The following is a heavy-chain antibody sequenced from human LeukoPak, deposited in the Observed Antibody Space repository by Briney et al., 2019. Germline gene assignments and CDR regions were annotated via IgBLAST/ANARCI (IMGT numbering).Heavy chain of an antibody. J-gene: IGHJ3*02. Sequence: ETLSLTCAVYGGSFSGYYWSWVRQAPGKGLEWVSAISGSGGSTYYADSVKGRFTISRDNSKNTLYLQMNSLRAEDTAVYYCAKDLPPTRYDILTGYYNAFDIWGQGTMVTVSS. D-gene: IGHD3-9*01. CDR2: ISGSGGST. CDR3: AKDLPPTRYDILTGYYNAFDI. V-gene: IGHV3-23*01. CDR1: GGSFSGYY.